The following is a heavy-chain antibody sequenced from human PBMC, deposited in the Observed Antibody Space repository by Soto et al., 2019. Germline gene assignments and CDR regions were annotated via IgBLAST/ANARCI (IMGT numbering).Heavy chain of an antibody. CDR1: GFTFSSYG. CDR3: ASDLGDLLRRGDYGMDV. D-gene: IGHD3-10*01. V-gene: IGHV3-33*01. CDR2: IWYDGSNK. J-gene: IGHJ6*02. Sequence: QVQLMESGGGVVQPGRSLRLSCAASGFTFSSYGMHWVRQAPGKGLEWVAVIWYDGSNKYYADSVKGRFTISRDNSKNTLYLQMNSLSAEDTAVYYCASDLGDLLRRGDYGMDVWGQESTVTVSS.